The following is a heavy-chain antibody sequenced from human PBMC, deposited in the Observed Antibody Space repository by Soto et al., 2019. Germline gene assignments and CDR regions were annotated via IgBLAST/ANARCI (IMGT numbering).Heavy chain of an antibody. Sequence: QVQLVQSGAEVKKPGSSVKVSCKASGGTFSSYTISWVRQAPGQGLEWMGRNIPILGIANYAQKFPGRVTITADKSTSTAYMELSSLRSEDTAVYYCASRNGDYYYYMDVWGKGTTVTVSS. CDR3: ASRNGDYYYYMDV. CDR1: GGTFSSYT. D-gene: IGHD2-8*01. J-gene: IGHJ6*03. V-gene: IGHV1-69*02. CDR2: NIPILGIA.